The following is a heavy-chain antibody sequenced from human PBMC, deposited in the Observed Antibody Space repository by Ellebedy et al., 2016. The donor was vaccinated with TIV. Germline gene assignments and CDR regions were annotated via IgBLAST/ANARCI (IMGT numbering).Heavy chain of an antibody. CDR3: AKSGGWYYFDY. Sequence: GGSLRLSCAASGFTFSSYGMHWVRQAPGKGLEWVAFIRYDASNKYYADSVNGRFTISRDDSKNTLYLQMNSLRAEDTAVYYCAKSGGWYYFDYWGQGTLVTVSS. CDR2: IRYDASNK. D-gene: IGHD6-19*01. V-gene: IGHV3-30*02. CDR1: GFTFSSYG. J-gene: IGHJ4*02.